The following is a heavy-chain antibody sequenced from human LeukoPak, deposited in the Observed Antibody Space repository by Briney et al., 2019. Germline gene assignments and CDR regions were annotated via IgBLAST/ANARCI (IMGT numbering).Heavy chain of an antibody. J-gene: IGHJ4*02. CDR1: GGSISSYH. Sequence: SETLSLTCTVSGGSISSYHWSWIRQPPGKGLEWIGYIYYSGSTNYNPSLKSRVTISVDTSKNQFSLKLSSVTAADTAVYYCARGVVGALNYWGQGTLVTVSS. D-gene: IGHD1-26*01. CDR2: IYYSGST. CDR3: ARGVVGALNY. V-gene: IGHV4-59*01.